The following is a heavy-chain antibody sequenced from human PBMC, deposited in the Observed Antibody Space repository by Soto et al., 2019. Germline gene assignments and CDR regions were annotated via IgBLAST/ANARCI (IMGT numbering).Heavy chain of an antibody. CDR1: GFSLSTRGVG. J-gene: IGHJ4*02. CDR3: AHRSRGYAYYFDQ. D-gene: IGHD5-12*01. CDR2: IFWDDGK. Sequence: QITLKESGPTLVKPTQTLTLTCSFSGFSLSTRGVGVGWIRQPPGKALEGLALIFWDDGKWCIPSLRSMLTITEYTSKNQVVLTMTNMDPVDTATYYCAHRSRGYAYYFDQWGQGTLVTASS. V-gene: IGHV2-5*02.